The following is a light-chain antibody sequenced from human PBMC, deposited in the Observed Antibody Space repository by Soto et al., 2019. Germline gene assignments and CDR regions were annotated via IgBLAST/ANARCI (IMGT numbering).Light chain of an antibody. CDR3: QEYDNWPTWT. V-gene: IGKV3-15*01. J-gene: IGKJ1*01. Sequence: TVMTQSPATLSVSLGQRVTLSCRSSQSVRNKLAWYQQKPGQPPRLLIYGASTRATGIPVRFSGSGSGTEFTLTISGLQSEDFAVYFCQEYDNWPTWTFGQGTKVDIK. CDR2: GAS. CDR1: QSVRNK.